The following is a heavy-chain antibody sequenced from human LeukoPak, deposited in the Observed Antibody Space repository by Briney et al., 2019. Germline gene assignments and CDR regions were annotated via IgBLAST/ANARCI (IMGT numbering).Heavy chain of an antibody. CDR1: GYTFTSYG. CDR3: ARDLSAYYDLWSGGDY. V-gene: IGHV1-18*01. CDR2: ISAYNGNT. Sequence: ASVKVSCKASGYTFTSYGISWVRQAPGQGLEWMGWISAYNGNTNYAQKLQGRVTMTTDTSTSTAYMELRSLRSDDTAVYYCARDLSAYYDLWSGGDYWGQGTLVTVSS. J-gene: IGHJ4*02. D-gene: IGHD3-3*01.